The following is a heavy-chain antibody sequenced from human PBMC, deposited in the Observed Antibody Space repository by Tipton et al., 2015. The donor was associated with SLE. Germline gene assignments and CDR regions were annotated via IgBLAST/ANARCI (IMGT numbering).Heavy chain of an antibody. CDR2: IYYTGST. J-gene: IGHJ4*02. V-gene: IGHV4-31*03. Sequence: TLSLTCTVSGGSIRSTNYYWSWIRQHPEKGLEWIGYIYYTGSTSYNPSLESRVTISVDTSKNQFSLRLTSVTAADSAVYFCARDLRSDWNYVLESWGQGTLVTVSS. CDR3: ARDLRSDWNYVLES. CDR1: GGSIRSTNYY. D-gene: IGHD1-7*01.